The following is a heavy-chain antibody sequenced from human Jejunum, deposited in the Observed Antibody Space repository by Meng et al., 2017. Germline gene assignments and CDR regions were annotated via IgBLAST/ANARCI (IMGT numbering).Heavy chain of an antibody. J-gene: IGHJ4*02. V-gene: IGHV1-69*10. Sequence: SVKVSCKSSGGPFTSFAISWVRQAPGQGLEWIGGIIPDLGRPQYSQILQGRVTITADESTSTVYMYLNSLRPEDTAVYYCARGGVSYQLGTRLAYWGQGTLVTVSS. CDR1: GGPFTSFA. D-gene: IGHD3-10*01. CDR3: ARGGVSYQLGTRLAY. CDR2: IIPDLGRP.